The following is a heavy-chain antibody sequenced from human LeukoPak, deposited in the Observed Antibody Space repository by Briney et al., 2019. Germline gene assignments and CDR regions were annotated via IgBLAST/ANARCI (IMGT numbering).Heavy chain of an antibody. CDR3: ASGTSMPKCDY. CDR1: GLTFTSHW. V-gene: IGHV3-74*01. J-gene: IGHJ4*02. Sequence: PGGSLRLSCAASGLTFTSHWMHWVRQAPGKGLVWVSRIKGDGSNTNYADSVKGRFTISRDNAKNTVYLQMNSLRAEDTAVYYCASGTSMPKCDYWGQGTLATLSP. D-gene: IGHD2-2*01. CDR2: IKGDGSNT.